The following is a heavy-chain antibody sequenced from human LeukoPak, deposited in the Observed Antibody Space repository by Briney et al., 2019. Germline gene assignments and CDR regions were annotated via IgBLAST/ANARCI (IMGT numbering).Heavy chain of an antibody. J-gene: IGHJ5*02. CDR3: ARERSMVRGISWFDP. Sequence: SETLSLTCTVSGFSITTDGYYWSWIRQHPGKGLEWIGYIHSSGNTYYNPSLKSRVFISVDASKNQFSLKVTSVTAADTAVYYCARERSMVRGISWFDPWGQGTLVTVSS. CDR2: IHSSGNT. CDR1: GFSITTDGYY. D-gene: IGHD3-10*01. V-gene: IGHV4-30-4*01.